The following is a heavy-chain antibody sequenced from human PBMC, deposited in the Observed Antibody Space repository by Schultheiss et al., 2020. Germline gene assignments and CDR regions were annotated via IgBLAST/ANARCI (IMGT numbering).Heavy chain of an antibody. CDR2: ISGSGGST. J-gene: IGHJ5*02. CDR3: AGTYYDFWSGYPVGWFDP. D-gene: IGHD3-3*01. V-gene: IGHV3-23*01. CDR1: GFTFSSYW. Sequence: GGSLRLSCAASGFTFSSYWMSWVRQAPGKGLEWVSAISGSGGSTYYADSVKGRFTISRDNAKNSLYLQMNSLRAEDTAVYYCAGTYYDFWSGYPVGWFDPWGQGTLVTVSS.